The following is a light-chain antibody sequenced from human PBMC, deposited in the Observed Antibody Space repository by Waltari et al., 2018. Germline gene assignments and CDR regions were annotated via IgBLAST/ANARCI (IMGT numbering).Light chain of an antibody. CDR2: SNN. J-gene: IGLJ2*01. Sequence: QSVLTQPPSASGTPGQRVTISCSGSNSNIGSNTVNWYQQLPGTAPKLLIYSNNQRPSGVPDRFSGSKSGTSASLAISGLQSEDEAHYYCSSWGGSLAGVVCGGGTKLTVL. CDR1: NSNIGSNT. V-gene: IGLV1-44*01. CDR3: SSWGGSLAGVV.